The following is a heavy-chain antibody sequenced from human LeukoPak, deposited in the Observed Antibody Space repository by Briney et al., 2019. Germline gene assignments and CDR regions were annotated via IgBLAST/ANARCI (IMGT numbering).Heavy chain of an antibody. CDR3: ARAYYDILTGYVNDAFDI. CDR1: GDSFSSYY. CDR2: IYTSGST. D-gene: IGHD3-9*01. J-gene: IGHJ3*02. V-gene: IGHV4-4*07. Sequence: SETLSLTCTVSGDSFSSYYWNWIRQPAGKGLEWIGRIYTSGSTNYNPSLKSRVMMLIDTSKNQFSLKLSSVTAADTAVYYCARAYYDILTGYVNDAFDIWGQGTMVTVSS.